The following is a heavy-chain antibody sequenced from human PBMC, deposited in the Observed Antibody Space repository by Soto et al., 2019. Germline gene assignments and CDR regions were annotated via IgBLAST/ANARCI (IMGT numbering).Heavy chain of an antibody. Sequence: QVQLQESGPGLVKPSQTLSLTCTVSGGSISSGGYYWSWIRQHPGKGLEWIGYIYYSGSTYYNPSLKRRVTTSVDTSKNQFSLKLSSVTAADTAVYYCARGKTVLRYFDWPTNWFDPWGQGTLVTVSS. D-gene: IGHD3-9*01. J-gene: IGHJ5*02. CDR3: ARGKTVLRYFDWPTNWFDP. CDR1: GGSISSGGYY. V-gene: IGHV4-31*03. CDR2: IYYSGST.